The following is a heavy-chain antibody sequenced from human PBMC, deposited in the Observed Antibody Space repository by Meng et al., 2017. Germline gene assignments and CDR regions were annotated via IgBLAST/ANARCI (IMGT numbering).Heavy chain of an antibody. Sequence: GRLKGSGPVRVKPSQPRSLTWTGSGGSISSGGYYWSWIRQHPGKGLEWIGYIYYSGSTYYNPSLKSRVTISVDTSKNQFSLKLSSVTAADTAVYYCARSLTVTTVWFDPWGQGTLVTVSS. CDR1: GGSISSGGYY. V-gene: IGHV4-31*02. CDR3: ARSLTVTTVWFDP. D-gene: IGHD4-17*01. J-gene: IGHJ5*02. CDR2: IYYSGST.